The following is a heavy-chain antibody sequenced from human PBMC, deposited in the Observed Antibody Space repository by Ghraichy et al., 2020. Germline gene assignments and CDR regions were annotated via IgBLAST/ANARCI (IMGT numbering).Heavy chain of an antibody. J-gene: IGHJ3*02. Sequence: SETLSLTCAVYGGSFSGYYWSWIRQPPGKGLEWIGEINHSGSTNYNPSLKSRVTISVDTSKNQFSLKLSSVTAADTAVYYCARVRLPKNQGEYSSFHRRGPDAFDIWGQGTMVTVSS. V-gene: IGHV4-34*01. D-gene: IGHD6-6*01. CDR1: GGSFSGYY. CDR2: INHSGST. CDR3: ARVRLPKNQGEYSSFHRRGPDAFDI.